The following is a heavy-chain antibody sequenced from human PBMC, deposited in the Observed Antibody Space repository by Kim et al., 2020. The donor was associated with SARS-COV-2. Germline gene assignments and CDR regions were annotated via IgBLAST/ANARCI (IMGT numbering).Heavy chain of an antibody. J-gene: IGHJ3*02. CDR2: INPSGGST. CDR1: GYTFTRYY. CDR3: ARYCSGGSCYYTFDI. Sequence: ASVKVSCKASGYTFTRYYMHWVRQAPGQGLEWMGIINPSGGSTSYAQKFQGRVTMTRDTSTSTVYMELSSLRSEDTAVYYCARYCSGGSCYYTFDIWGQGTMVPVSS. V-gene: IGHV1-46*01. D-gene: IGHD2-15*01.